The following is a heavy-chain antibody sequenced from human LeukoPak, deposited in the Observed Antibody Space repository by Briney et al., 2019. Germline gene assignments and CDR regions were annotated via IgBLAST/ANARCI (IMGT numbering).Heavy chain of an antibody. D-gene: IGHD3-22*01. Sequence: TGGSLRLSCAASGFTFSSYAMSWVRQAPGKGLEWVSYISSSGSTIYYADSVKGRFTISRDNAKNSLYLQMNSLRAEDTAVYYCARDPYYYDSSGYYYYYYGMDVWGQGTTVTVSS. CDR1: GFTFSSYA. CDR3: ARDPYYYDSSGYYYYYYGMDV. CDR2: ISSSGSTI. J-gene: IGHJ6*02. V-gene: IGHV3-48*04.